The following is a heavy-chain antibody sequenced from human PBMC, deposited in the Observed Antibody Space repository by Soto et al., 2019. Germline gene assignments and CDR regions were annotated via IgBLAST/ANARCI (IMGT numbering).Heavy chain of an antibody. D-gene: IGHD6-19*01. CDR2: ISSSGSTI. J-gene: IGHJ6*02. Sequence: GGSLRLSCAASGFTFSTYSMNWVRQAPGKGLECVSSISSSGSTIYYADSVKGRFTISRDNAKNTLYLQMGSLRAEDMSVYYCARGGSGWYSDYYYGMDVWGQGTTVTVSS. CDR3: ARGGSGWYSDYYYGMDV. CDR1: GFTFSTYS. V-gene: IGHV3-48*01.